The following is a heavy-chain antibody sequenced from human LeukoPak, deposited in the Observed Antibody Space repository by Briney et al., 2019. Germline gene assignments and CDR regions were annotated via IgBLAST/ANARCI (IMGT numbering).Heavy chain of an antibody. CDR3: ARYCSSTSCCGPDAFDI. CDR2: ISSSGST. V-gene: IGHV4-4*07. D-gene: IGHD2-2*01. Sequence: PSETLSLTCTVSGGSISSYYWSWIRQPAGKGLEWIGRISSSGSTNYNPSLKSRVTISVDTSKNQFSLKLSSVTAADTAVYYCARYCSSTSCCGPDAFDIWGQGTMVTVSS. CDR1: GGSISSYY. J-gene: IGHJ3*02.